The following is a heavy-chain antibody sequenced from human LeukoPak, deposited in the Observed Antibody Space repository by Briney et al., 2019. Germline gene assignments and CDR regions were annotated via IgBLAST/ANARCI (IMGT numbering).Heavy chain of an antibody. Sequence: GGSLRLSCAASGFTFDDYAMHWVRQAPGKGLEWVSLISCDGGSTYYADSVKGRFTISRDNSKNSRYLQMNSLRAEYTALYYCAKDILSGYGKSGYSYGIVYYWGQGTLVTVSS. V-gene: IGHV3-43D*04. CDR1: GFTFDDYA. D-gene: IGHD5-18*01. J-gene: IGHJ4*02. CDR2: ISCDGGST. CDR3: AKDILSGYGKSGYSYGIVYY.